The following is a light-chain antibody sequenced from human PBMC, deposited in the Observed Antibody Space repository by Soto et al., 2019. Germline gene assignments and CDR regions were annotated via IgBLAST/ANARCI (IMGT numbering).Light chain of an antibody. Sequence: EIVLTQSPATLSLSPGERATLSCRASQSVRSNLAWYQHKPGQAPRLLIYDVSNRATGIPGRFSGSGFGTDFTLTISNVEPEDFAVYYCQQRDNWPWTFGQGAKVDI. CDR3: QQRDNWPWT. J-gene: IGKJ1*01. V-gene: IGKV3-11*01. CDR2: DVS. CDR1: QSVRSN.